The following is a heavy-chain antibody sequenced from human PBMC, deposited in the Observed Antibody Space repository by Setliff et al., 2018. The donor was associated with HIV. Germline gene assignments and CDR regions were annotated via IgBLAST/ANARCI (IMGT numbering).Heavy chain of an antibody. D-gene: IGHD3-10*01. CDR2: IYFSGST. Sequence: SETLSLTCTVSGDSVTSDSYYWSWIRQPAGKTLEWIGRIYFSGSTNYNSSLKSRVTISVDTSKKQFSLNLTSLTAADTAVYYCARGQPPPGPGLVRGAYSSGSLDYWGQGTPVTVSS. CDR1: GDSVTSDSYY. V-gene: IGHV4-61*10. CDR3: ARGQPPPGPGLVRGAYSSGSLDY. J-gene: IGHJ4*02.